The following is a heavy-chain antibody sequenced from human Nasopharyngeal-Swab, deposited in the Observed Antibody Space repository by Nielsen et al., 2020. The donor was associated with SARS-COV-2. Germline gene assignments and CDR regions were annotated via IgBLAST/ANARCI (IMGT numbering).Heavy chain of an antibody. V-gene: IGHV4-34*01. J-gene: IGHJ5*02. CDR3: ARRLKPAAMPGGFDP. CDR2: INHSGST. CDR1: GGSFSGYY. Sequence: SQTLSLTYAVYGGSFSGYYWSWIRQPPGKGLEWIGEINHSGSTNYNPSLKSRVTISVDTSKNQFSLKLSSVTAADTAVYYCARRLKPAAMPGGFDPWGQGTLVTVSS. D-gene: IGHD2-2*01.